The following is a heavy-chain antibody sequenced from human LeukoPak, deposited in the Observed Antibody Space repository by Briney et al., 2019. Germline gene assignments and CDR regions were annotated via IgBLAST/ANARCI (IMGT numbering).Heavy chain of an antibody. Sequence: SETLSLTCAVYGGSFSGYYWSWIRQPPGKGLEWIGYIYYSGSTYYNPSLKSRVTISVDTSKNQFSLKLSSVTAADTAVYYCARGSMTTVTWGQGTLVTVSS. CDR1: GGSFSGYY. V-gene: IGHV4-34*09. CDR2: IYYSGST. CDR3: ARGSMTTVT. J-gene: IGHJ4*02. D-gene: IGHD4-17*01.